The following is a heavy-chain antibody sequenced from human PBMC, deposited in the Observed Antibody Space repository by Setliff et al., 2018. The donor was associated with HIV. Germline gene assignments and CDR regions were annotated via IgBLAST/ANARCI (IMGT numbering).Heavy chain of an antibody. J-gene: IGHJ6*02. CDR1: GYTFTSYD. CDR2: MNPNSGNT. Sequence: ASVKVSCKASGYTFTSYDINWVRQATGQGLEWMGWMNPNSGNTGYAQKFQGRVTMTRNTSISTAYMELSSLRSEDTAVYYCARGFNFWSGYSIDDYYGMDVWGQGTTVTVSS. D-gene: IGHD3-3*01. V-gene: IGHV1-8*02. CDR3: ARGFNFWSGYSIDDYYGMDV.